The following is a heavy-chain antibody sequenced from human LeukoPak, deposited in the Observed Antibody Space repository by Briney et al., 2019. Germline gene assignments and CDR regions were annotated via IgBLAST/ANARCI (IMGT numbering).Heavy chain of an antibody. CDR3: ARRRGSGSYYRNWFDP. Sequence: ASVKVSCKASGYTFTSYDINWVRQATGQGLEWMGWINPNSGNTGYAQKFQGRVTMTRNTSISTAYMELSSLRSEDTAVYYCARRRGSGSYYRNWFDPWGQGTLVTVSS. V-gene: IGHV1-8*01. J-gene: IGHJ5*02. D-gene: IGHD3-10*01. CDR1: GYTFTSYD. CDR2: INPNSGNT.